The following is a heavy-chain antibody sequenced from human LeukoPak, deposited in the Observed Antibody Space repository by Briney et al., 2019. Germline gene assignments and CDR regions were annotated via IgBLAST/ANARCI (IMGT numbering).Heavy chain of an antibody. CDR3: AAGYYDILSG. CDR2: INPRSGST. D-gene: IGHD3-9*01. Sequence: ASVKVSCKASGYSFINYYIHWLRQAPGHGLEWMGIINPRSGSTTYAQKLQGRVTMTRDTSTSTVYMELSNLRSEDTAVYYCAAGYYDILSGWGQGTLVTVSS. CDR1: GYSFINYY. J-gene: IGHJ4*02. V-gene: IGHV1-46*01.